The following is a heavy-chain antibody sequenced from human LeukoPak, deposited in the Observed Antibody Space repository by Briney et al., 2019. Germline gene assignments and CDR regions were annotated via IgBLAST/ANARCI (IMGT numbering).Heavy chain of an antibody. CDR3: ARHTGYSSGWPWRGLFDY. J-gene: IGHJ4*02. V-gene: IGHV4-59*08. Sequence: SETLSLTCTVPGGSISSYYWSSIRQPPGKGLEWIAYIYYSGSTNYNPSLKSRVTMSVDTSRNQFSLKLSSVTAADTAVYYCARHTGYSSGWPWRGLFDYWGQGTLVTVSS. CDR1: GGSISSYY. D-gene: IGHD6-19*01. CDR2: IYYSGST.